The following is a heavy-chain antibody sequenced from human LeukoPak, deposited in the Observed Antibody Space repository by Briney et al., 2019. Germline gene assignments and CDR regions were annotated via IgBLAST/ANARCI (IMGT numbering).Heavy chain of an antibody. J-gene: IGHJ4*02. Sequence: GGSLRLSCAASGFTFSSYGMHWVRQAPGKGLEWVAVISYDGSNKYYADSVKGRFTISRDNSKNTLYLQMNSLRAEDTAVYYCASSSSPPDGDIDGYNSLDYWGQGTLVTVSS. V-gene: IGHV3-30*03. D-gene: IGHD5-24*01. CDR2: ISYDGSNK. CDR1: GFTFSSYG. CDR3: ASSSSPPDGDIDGYNSLDY.